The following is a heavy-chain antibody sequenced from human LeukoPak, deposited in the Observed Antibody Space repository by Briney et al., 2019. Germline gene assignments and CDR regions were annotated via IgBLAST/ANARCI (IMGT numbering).Heavy chain of an antibody. CDR2: MNPNSGNT. CDR1: GDTFTSYD. CDR3: ARVPPNDFWSGYYIPTYYYYYYMDV. J-gene: IGHJ6*03. D-gene: IGHD3-3*01. V-gene: IGHV1-8*01. Sequence: ASVKVSCKASGDTFTSYDINWVRQATGQGLEWMGWMNPNSGNTGYAQKFQGRVTMTRNTSISTAYMELSSLRSEDTAVYYCARVPPNDFWSGYYIPTYYYYYYMDVWGKGTTVTVSS.